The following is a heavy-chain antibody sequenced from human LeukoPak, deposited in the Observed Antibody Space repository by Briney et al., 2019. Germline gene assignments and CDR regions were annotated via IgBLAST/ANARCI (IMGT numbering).Heavy chain of an antibody. CDR1: GGSISSYY. D-gene: IGHD3-9*01. V-gene: IGHV4-59*01. CDR3: ARGDPPYYDILTGYSIHPGYFDY. Sequence: PLETLSLTCTVSGGSISSYYWSWIRQPPGKGLEWIGYIYYSGSTNYNPSLKSRVTISVDTSKNQFSLKLSSVTAADTAVYYCARGDPPYYDILTGYSIHPGYFDYWGQGTLVTVSS. CDR2: IYYSGST. J-gene: IGHJ4*02.